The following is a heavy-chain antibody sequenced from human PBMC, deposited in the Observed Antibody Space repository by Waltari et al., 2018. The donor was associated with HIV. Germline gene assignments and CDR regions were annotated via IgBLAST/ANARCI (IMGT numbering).Heavy chain of an antibody. CDR2: RNDNSGGK. V-gene: IGHV1-2*02. Sequence: QVQLLQSSAEMKKPGASVRISCKASGYTFSADHIHWVRQAPGQGLEWMAGRNDNSGGKHMLQKFRGRVTVTRDSAATTVYLDLSGLTFADTATYFCVRVIRGSPLDYWGPGTPVIVSS. D-gene: IGHD6-19*01. J-gene: IGHJ4*02. CDR1: GYTFSADH. CDR3: VRVIRGSPLDY.